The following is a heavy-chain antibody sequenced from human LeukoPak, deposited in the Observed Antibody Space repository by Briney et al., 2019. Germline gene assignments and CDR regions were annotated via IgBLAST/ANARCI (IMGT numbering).Heavy chain of an antibody. J-gene: IGHJ4*02. D-gene: IGHD6-25*01. V-gene: IGHV4-61*01. CDR2: ISYSGST. CDR3: ARWQRTVDF. Sequence: SEPLSLTCTVSGDSVSSGTYYWSWIRQPPGKGLEWIGFISYSGSTNYSPSLKSRVTISLDTSKNQFSLRLSSVTAADTAMYYCARWQRTVDFWGQGTLVTVSS. CDR1: GDSVSSGTYY.